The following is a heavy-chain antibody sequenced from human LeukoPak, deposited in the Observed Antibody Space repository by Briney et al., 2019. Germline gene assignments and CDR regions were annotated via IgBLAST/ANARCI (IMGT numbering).Heavy chain of an antibody. D-gene: IGHD2-15*01. V-gene: IGHV3-23*01. CDR1: GFTFSSYA. Sequence: PGGSLRLSCAASGFTFSSYAMSWVRQAPGKGLEWVSAISGSGGSTYYADSAKGRFTISRDNSKNTLYLQMNSLRAEDTAVYYCAKGRSTPGGYCGGGSCYHFDFWGQGTLVTVSS. J-gene: IGHJ4*02. CDR3: AKGRSTPGGYCGGGSCYHFDF. CDR2: ISGSGGST.